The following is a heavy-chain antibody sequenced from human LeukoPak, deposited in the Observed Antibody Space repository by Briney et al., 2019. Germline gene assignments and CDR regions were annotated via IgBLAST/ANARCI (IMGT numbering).Heavy chain of an antibody. V-gene: IGHV4-30-4*01. Sequence: SETLSLTCTVSGGSISSGDYYWSWIRQPPGKGLEWIGYIYYSGSTYYNPSLKSRVTISVDTSKNQFSLKLSSVTAADTAVYYCARVNVDSSGSPAFDIWGQGTMVTDSS. CDR3: ARVNVDSSGSPAFDI. CDR2: IYYSGST. J-gene: IGHJ3*02. CDR1: GGSISSGDYY. D-gene: IGHD3-22*01.